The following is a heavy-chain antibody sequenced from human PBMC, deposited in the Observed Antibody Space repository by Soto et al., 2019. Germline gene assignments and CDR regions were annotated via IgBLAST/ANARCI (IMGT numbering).Heavy chain of an antibody. CDR3: AREVGATTLRAFDI. CDR1: GFTVSSNY. Sequence: EVQLVESGGGLIQPGGSLRLSCAASGFTVSSNYMSWVRQAPGKGLEWVSVIYSGGSTYYADSVKGRFTISRDNSKNTRYLQMNRLRAEDTAVYYCAREVGATTLRAFDIWGQGTMVTVSS. CDR2: IYSGGST. D-gene: IGHD1-26*01. J-gene: IGHJ3*02. V-gene: IGHV3-53*01.